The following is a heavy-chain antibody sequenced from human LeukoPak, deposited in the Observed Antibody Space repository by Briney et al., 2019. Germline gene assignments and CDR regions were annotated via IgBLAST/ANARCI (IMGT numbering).Heavy chain of an antibody. CDR3: ARDVTYYGGDWFDP. D-gene: IGHD4-23*01. V-gene: IGHV3-48*04. J-gene: IGHJ5*02. CDR1: GFTFSSSG. CDR2: ISTASSTV. Sequence: GGSLRLSCAASGFTFSSSGMNWVRQAPGKGLEWVSYISTASSTVYYADSVKGRFTISRDNAKNSLYLQMNSLRAEDTAVYYCARDVTYYGGDWFDPWGQGTLVTVSS.